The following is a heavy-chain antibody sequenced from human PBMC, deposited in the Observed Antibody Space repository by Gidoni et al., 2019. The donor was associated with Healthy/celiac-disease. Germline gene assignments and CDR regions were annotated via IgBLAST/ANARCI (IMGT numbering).Heavy chain of an antibody. CDR2: ISSSSSTI. J-gene: IGHJ3*02. D-gene: IGHD1-26*01. Sequence: EVQLVESGGGLVQPGGSLRLSCAASGFTFSSYSMNWVRQAPGKGLEWVSYISSSSSTIYYADSVKGRFTISRDNAKNSLYLQMNSLRAEDTAVYYCARDYRGIAFDIWGQGTMVTVSS. V-gene: IGHV3-48*01. CDR3: ARDYRGIAFDI. CDR1: GFTFSSYS.